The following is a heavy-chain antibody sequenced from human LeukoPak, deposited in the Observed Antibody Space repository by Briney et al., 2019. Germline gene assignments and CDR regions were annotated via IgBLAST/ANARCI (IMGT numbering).Heavy chain of an antibody. CDR2: IYTSGST. CDR1: GGSISSYY. D-gene: IGHD3-22*01. V-gene: IGHV4-4*07. Sequence: SETLSLTCTVSGGSISSYYWSWIRQSAGKGLEWIGRIYTSGSTNYNPSLKSRVTMSVDTSKNQFSLKLSSVTAADTAVYYCARGGSYYDSSGYYYFDYWGQGTLVTVSS. CDR3: ARGGSYYDSSGYYYFDY. J-gene: IGHJ4*02.